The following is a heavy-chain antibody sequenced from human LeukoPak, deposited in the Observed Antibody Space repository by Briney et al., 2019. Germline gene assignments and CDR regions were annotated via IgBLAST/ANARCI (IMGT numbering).Heavy chain of an antibody. J-gene: IGHJ5*02. CDR3: ARMGDFWSGYYLSNWFDP. CDR1: GGSVSSADYY. V-gene: IGHV4-61*08. CDR2: IYHTGSN. Sequence: SETLSLTCTVSGGSVSSADYYWSWIRHPPGKTLEWIGYIYHTGSNNYKYSLKSRVTISLDTSKNRFSLKLSSVTAADTAVYYCARMGDFWSGYYLSNWFDPWGQGTLVTVSS. D-gene: IGHD3-3*01.